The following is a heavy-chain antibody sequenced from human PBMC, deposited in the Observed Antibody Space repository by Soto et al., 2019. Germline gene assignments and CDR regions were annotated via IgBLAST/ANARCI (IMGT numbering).Heavy chain of an antibody. D-gene: IGHD6-19*01. Sequence: QVQLVQSGAEVKKPGASVKVSCKASGYTFTSYGISWVRQAPGQGLEWMGWISVYSGNTKYTLKFRGSLTMTTDTSTTTAYMELRSGRSDDTALYYGARYSGAWPDYWGQGTLVTVSS. CDR2: ISVYSGNT. J-gene: IGHJ4*02. CDR3: ARYSGAWPDY. V-gene: IGHV1-18*01. CDR1: GYTFTSYG.